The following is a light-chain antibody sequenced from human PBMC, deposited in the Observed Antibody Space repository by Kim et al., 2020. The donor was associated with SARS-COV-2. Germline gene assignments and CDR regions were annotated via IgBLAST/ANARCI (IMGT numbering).Light chain of an antibody. V-gene: IGLV3-19*01. CDR2: GKG. Sequence: SSELTQDPAVSVALGQTVRITCQGDSLRTYYASWYQQKPGQAPVVVIYGKGNRPSGIPDRFSGSNSGDTASLTITGAQAEDEADYYCNSRDSSTNNLIFGGGNKVTVL. J-gene: IGLJ2*01. CDR3: NSRDSSTNNLI. CDR1: SLRTYY.